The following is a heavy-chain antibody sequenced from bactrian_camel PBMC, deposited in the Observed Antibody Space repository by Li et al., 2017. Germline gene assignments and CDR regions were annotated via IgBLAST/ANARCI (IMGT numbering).Heavy chain of an antibody. CDR3: ATGVYGLGYPLQASEYNY. Sequence: DVQLVESGGGLVQPGGSLRLSCAASGFTFSSYDVSWVRQAPEKGLEWVSSINTDGDRTYYADSVKGRFTISRDNAKNTLYLQMNRLKPDDAAMYYCATGVYGLGYPLQASEYNYWGQGTQVTVS. D-gene: IGHD5*01. CDR2: INTDGDRT. CDR1: GFTFSSYD. V-gene: IGHV3S40*01. J-gene: IGHJ4*01.